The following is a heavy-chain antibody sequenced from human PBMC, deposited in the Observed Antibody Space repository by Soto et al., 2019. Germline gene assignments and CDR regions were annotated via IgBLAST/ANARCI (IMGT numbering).Heavy chain of an antibody. CDR3: ASPKIAFYNWFDP. D-gene: IGHD3-3*02. CDR2: IYYSGST. Sequence: QLQLQESGPGLVRPSETLSLTCTVSGGSISSSSYYWGWIRQPPGKGLEWIGSIYYSGSTYYNPCLKSRDTISVDTSKNQFSLKLSSVTAADTAVYYCASPKIAFYNWFDPWGQGTLVTVSS. V-gene: IGHV4-39*01. J-gene: IGHJ5*02. CDR1: GGSISSSSYY.